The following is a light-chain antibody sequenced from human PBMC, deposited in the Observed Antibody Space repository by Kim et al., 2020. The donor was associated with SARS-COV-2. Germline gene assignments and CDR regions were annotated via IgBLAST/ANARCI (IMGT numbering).Light chain of an antibody. V-gene: IGLV2-11*03. J-gene: IGLJ2*01. CDR1: SSDVGAYDF. CDR3: CSYAGSHSAV. Sequence: GQAVNIFCTGTSSDVGAYDFVSWYQQYPGKAPKLLIYDVNKRPSGVPDRFYGSKSGNTASLTVSGLQADDEADYYCCSYAGSHSAVFGGGTELTVL. CDR2: DVN.